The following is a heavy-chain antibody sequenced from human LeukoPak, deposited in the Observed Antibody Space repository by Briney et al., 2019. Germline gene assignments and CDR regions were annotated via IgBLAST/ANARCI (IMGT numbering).Heavy chain of an antibody. V-gene: IGHV4-38-2*02. CDR2: IYHSGRT. CDR3: AREGPDHSDYGWFSDYYYYMDV. J-gene: IGHJ6*03. D-gene: IGHD4/OR15-4a*01. Sequence: SETLSLTCTVSGYSISSGYYWGWIRQPPGKGLEWIGSIYHSGRTYYNPSLKSRVTISVDTSKNQFSLKLSSVTAADTAVYYCAREGPDHSDYGWFSDYYYYMDVWGKGTTVTISS. CDR1: GYSISSGYY.